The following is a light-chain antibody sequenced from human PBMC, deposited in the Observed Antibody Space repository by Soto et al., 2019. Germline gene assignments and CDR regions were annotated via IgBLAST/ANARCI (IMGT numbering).Light chain of an antibody. CDR2: EVS. CDR1: SSDVGSYNL. CDR3: CSYEARVYV. J-gene: IGLJ1*01. Sequence: QSALTQPASVSGSPGQSITISCTGTSSDVGSYNLVSWYQQHPGKAPKLMIYEVSKRPSGVSNRFSGSKSGNTASLTISGIQAEDKADYCCCSYEARVYVFGTGTKLTVL. V-gene: IGLV2-23*02.